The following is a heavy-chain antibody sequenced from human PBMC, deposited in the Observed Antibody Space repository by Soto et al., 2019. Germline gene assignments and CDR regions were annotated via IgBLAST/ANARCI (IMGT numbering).Heavy chain of an antibody. CDR1: GFTFSNYA. CDR2: VSFDGGYK. D-gene: IGHD2-15*01. V-gene: IGHV3-33*01. Sequence: QVQLVESGGGVVQPGRSLRLSCAASGFTFSNYAMHWVRQAPGRGLEWVAVVSFDGGYKYYADSVKGRFTISRDNSKNSLYLQMDSLRDEDTAVYYCTRDTFSRVVAAAIDYWGQGTLVTVSS. J-gene: IGHJ4*02. CDR3: TRDTFSRVVAAAIDY.